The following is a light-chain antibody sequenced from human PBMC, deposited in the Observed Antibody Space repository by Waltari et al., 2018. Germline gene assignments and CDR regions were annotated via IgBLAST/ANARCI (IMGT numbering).Light chain of an antibody. Sequence: ESVLTQSPATLSLSPGETATLSCRASQSVRGDLAWYQQKLGQAPRLLIYDAFTRATGIPAGFSGSGSGTDFTLPISSLEPEDFAVYYCQQRSHWAFGQGTKVEIK. CDR1: QSVRGD. CDR3: QQRSHWA. J-gene: IGKJ1*01. CDR2: DAF. V-gene: IGKV3-11*01.